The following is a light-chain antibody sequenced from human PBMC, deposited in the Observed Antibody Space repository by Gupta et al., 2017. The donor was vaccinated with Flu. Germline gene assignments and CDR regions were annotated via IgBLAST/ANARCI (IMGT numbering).Light chain of an antibody. J-gene: IGLJ3*02. CDR1: SSAVRSYNL. Sequence: QSSLTQPASVSGSPGRSITISCTGTSSAVRSYNLVSWYQQHPGKAPKLMIYEGSKRPSGVSNRFSGSKSGKTASLTISGLQADDEADYYCCSYAGSSTSVVFGGGTELTVL. CDR3: CSYAGSSTSVV. V-gene: IGLV2-23*01. CDR2: EGS.